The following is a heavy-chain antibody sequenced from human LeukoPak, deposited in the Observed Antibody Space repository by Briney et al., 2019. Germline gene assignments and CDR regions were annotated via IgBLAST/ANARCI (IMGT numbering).Heavy chain of an antibody. CDR1: GFTFSNYG. Sequence: GGSLRLSCVASGFTFSNYGMHWVRQAPGKGLEWVAIIWFDGSGTYYADSVKGRVTFSRDNSKNTLYLQMNSLRAEDTAMYYCARHASTHYFDSWGQGTLVAVSS. CDR3: ARHASTHYFDS. CDR2: IWFDGSGT. D-gene: IGHD2/OR15-2a*01. V-gene: IGHV3-33*01. J-gene: IGHJ4*02.